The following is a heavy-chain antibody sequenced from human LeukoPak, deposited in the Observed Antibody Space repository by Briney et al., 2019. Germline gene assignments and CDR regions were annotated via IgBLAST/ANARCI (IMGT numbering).Heavy chain of an antibody. CDR3: ASYYDSSGYYPS. Sequence: PSETLSLTCTVSGGSISSGGYYWSWIRQPPGKGLEWIGEINHSGSTNYNPSLKSRVTISVDTSKNQFSLKLSSVTAADTAVYYCASYYDSSGYYPSWGQGTLVTVSS. CDR1: GGSISSGGYY. D-gene: IGHD3-22*01. CDR2: INHSGST. V-gene: IGHV4-39*07. J-gene: IGHJ4*02.